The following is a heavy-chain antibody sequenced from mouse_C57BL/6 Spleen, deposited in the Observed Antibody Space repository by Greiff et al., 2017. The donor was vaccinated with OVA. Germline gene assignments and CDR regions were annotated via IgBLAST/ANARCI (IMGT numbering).Heavy chain of an antibody. J-gene: IGHJ4*01. Sequence: QVQLQQSGAELVKPGASVKLSCKASGYTFTSYWMHWVKQRPGQGLEWIGMIHPNSGSTNYNEKFKSKATLTVDKSSSTAYMQLSSLTSEDSAVYYCASSPPHYCGSSYDYAMDDWGQGTSVTVSS. CDR3: ASSPPHYCGSSYDYAMDD. CDR1: GYTFTSYW. D-gene: IGHD1-1*01. V-gene: IGHV1-64*01. CDR2: IHPNSGST.